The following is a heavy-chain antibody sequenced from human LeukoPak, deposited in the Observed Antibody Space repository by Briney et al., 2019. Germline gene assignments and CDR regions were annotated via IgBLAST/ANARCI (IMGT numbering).Heavy chain of an antibody. D-gene: IGHD2-15*01. J-gene: IGHJ6*02. CDR2: IWYDGSNK. CDR1: GFTFSSYG. V-gene: IGHV3-33*01. CDR3: ARAVAADGGMDV. Sequence: PGRSLGLSCAASGFTFSSYGMHWVRQAPGKGLEWVAVIWYDGSNKYYADSVKGRFTISRDNSKNTLYLQMNSLRAEDTAVYYCARAVAADGGMDVWGQGTTVTVSS.